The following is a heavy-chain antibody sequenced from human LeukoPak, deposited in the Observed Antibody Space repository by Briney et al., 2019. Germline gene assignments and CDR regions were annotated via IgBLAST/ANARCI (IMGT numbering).Heavy chain of an antibody. CDR2: VHTSGST. CDR3: ARPGQSSWWVYFNY. CDR1: GGSSSSYY. Sequence: TPETLSLTCTVSGGSSSSYYWTWIRQPPGKGLEWIGYVHTSGSTNYNPSLKSRVTMSVDTSKNQFSLRLSSVTAADTAVYYCARPGQSSWWVYFNYWGQGILVTVSS. D-gene: IGHD2-15*01. J-gene: IGHJ4*02. V-gene: IGHV4-4*09.